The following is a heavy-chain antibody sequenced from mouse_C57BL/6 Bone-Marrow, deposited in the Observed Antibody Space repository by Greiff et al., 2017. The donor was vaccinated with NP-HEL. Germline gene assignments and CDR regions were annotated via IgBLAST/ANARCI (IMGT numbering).Heavy chain of an antibody. CDR1: GYSFTGYY. V-gene: IGHV1-42*01. J-gene: IGHJ4*01. CDR3: ARATGWAMDY. CDR2: INPSTGGT. D-gene: IGHD4-1*01. Sequence: EVQLQQSGPELVKPGASVKISCKASGYSFTGYYMNWVKQSPEKSLEWIGEINPSTGGTTYNQKFTAKATLTVDKSSSTAYMQLKSLTSEDSAVYYCARATGWAMDYWGQGTSVTVSS.